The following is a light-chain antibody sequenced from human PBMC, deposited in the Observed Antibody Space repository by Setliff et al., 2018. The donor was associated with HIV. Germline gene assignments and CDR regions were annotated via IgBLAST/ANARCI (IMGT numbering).Light chain of an antibody. V-gene: IGLV2-8*01. Sequence: QPVLAQPPSASGSPGQSVTISCTGTSSDVGGYNYVSWYQQHPGKAPKLMIYEVSKRPSGVPDRFSGSKSGNTASLTVSGLQAEDEADYYCSSYAGSNNYVFGTGTKV. CDR1: SSDVGGYNY. J-gene: IGLJ1*01. CDR3: SSYAGSNNYV. CDR2: EVS.